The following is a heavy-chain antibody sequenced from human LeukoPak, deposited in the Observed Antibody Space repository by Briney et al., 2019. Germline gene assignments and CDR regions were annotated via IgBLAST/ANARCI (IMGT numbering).Heavy chain of an antibody. CDR1: GLTVTNNY. CDR2: IYTNGDT. D-gene: IGHD6-19*01. Sequence: GGSLRLSCAASGLTVTNNYWNWVRQPPGKGPEWISLIYTNGDTQYANSVKGRFTFSRDNSKNTLYLQMNSLRAEDTAVYYCAKDGEQVQWLPHEVDYWGQGTLVTVSS. V-gene: IGHV3-66*01. CDR3: AKDGEQVQWLPHEVDY. J-gene: IGHJ4*02.